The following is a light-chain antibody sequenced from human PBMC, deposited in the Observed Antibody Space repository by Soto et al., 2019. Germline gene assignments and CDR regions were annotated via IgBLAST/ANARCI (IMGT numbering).Light chain of an antibody. Sequence: DIQMTQSPSSLSASVGDRVTITCRTSQTINKYLNWYQHKPGKAPKLLIYGASNLQGGVQTRFSGSGSGTYFILTISSLQPEDFATYYCQQTYSTPGTFGRGTKVEIK. CDR2: GAS. V-gene: IGKV1-39*01. J-gene: IGKJ1*01. CDR1: QTINKY. CDR3: QQTYSTPGT.